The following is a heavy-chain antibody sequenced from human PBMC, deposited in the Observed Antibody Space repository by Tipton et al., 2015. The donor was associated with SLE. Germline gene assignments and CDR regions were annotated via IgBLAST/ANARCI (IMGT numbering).Heavy chain of an antibody. CDR2: IIHSGST. CDR3: ASCSYSSSWYNWFDP. CDR1: GGSISSSSYY. V-gene: IGHV4-39*07. Sequence: TLSLTCTVSGGSISSSSYYWSWIRQPPGKGLEWIGEIIHSGSTNYNPSLKSRVTISVDTSKNQFSLKLSSVTAADTAVYYCASCSYSSSWYNWFDPWGQGTLVTVSS. J-gene: IGHJ5*02. D-gene: IGHD6-13*01.